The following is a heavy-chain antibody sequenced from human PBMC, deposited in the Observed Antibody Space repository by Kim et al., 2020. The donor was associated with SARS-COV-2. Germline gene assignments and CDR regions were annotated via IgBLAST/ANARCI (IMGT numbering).Heavy chain of an antibody. CDR2: INHSGST. V-gene: IGHV4-34*01. J-gene: IGHJ6*02. CDR1: GGSFSGYY. Sequence: SETLSLTCAVYGGSFSGYYWSWIRQPPGKGLEWIGEINHSGSTNYNPSLKSRVTISVDTSKNQFSLKLSSVTAADTAVYYCARVVRYCSSTSCYLYYYYGMDVWGQGTTVTVSS. D-gene: IGHD2-2*01. CDR3: ARVVRYCSSTSCYLYYYYGMDV.